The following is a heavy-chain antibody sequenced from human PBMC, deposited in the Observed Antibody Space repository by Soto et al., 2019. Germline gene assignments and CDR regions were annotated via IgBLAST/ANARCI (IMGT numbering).Heavy chain of an antibody. V-gene: IGHV4-39*01. CDR1: GGSISSSSYY. CDR3: ATHLERTD. Sequence: QLQLQESGPGLVKPSETLSLTCTVSGGSISSSSYYWGWIRQPPGKGLEWIGSIYYSGSTYYNPSLKSRVTISVHTSKNQFSLTLSSATAADPAVYYCATHLERTDWGQGTLVTVSS. J-gene: IGHJ4*02. CDR2: IYYSGST. D-gene: IGHD6-25*01.